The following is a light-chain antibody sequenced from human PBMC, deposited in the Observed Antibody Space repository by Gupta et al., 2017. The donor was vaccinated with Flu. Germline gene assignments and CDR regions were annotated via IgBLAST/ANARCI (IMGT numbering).Light chain of an antibody. V-gene: IGKV3-15*01. Sequence: EIVMTQSPATLSLSPGERSTLSCRASQSISSNLAWYQQKPGQAPRLLIYGASTSYTGIPARFSGSGCGRELTLTISSRQSEDFAVYYCQQYNNWPLRTFGHGTKVDIK. J-gene: IGKJ3*01. CDR2: GAS. CDR1: QSISSN. CDR3: QQYNNWPLRT.